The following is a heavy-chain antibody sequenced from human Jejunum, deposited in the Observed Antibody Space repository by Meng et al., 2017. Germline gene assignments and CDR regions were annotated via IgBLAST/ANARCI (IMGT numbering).Heavy chain of an antibody. CDR3: ARYLWSRGLFDS. V-gene: IGHV4-34*10. Sequence: QVQLQALGPGLVKPSGPPSPTCTVYRWSLPGYYWGWVRPSPGKGLEWIGEIHQTGSTNYSPFLQSRVTISIDTSKNEFSLELRSVTAADTAVYYCARYLWSRGLFDSWGQGTLVTVSS. J-gene: IGHJ5*01. CDR2: IHQTGST. CDR1: RWSLPGYY. D-gene: IGHD2-21*01.